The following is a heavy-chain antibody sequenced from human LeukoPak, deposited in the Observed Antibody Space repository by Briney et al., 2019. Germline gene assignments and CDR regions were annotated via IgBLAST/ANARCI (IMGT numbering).Heavy chain of an antibody. Sequence: GGSLRLSCAASGFTFSSYWTSWVRQAPGKGLEGVANIKQDGSEKYYVDSVKGRFTISRDNAKNSLYLQMNSLRAEDTAVYYCARDPRGEWLFHYYYYGMDVWGQGTTVTVS. V-gene: IGHV3-7*05. CDR2: IKQDGSEK. J-gene: IGHJ6*02. D-gene: IGHD3-3*01. CDR1: GFTFSSYW. CDR3: ARDPRGEWLFHYYYYGMDV.